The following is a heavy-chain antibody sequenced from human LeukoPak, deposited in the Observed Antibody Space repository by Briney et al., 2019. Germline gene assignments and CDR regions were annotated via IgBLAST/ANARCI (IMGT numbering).Heavy chain of an antibody. J-gene: IGHJ4*02. D-gene: IGHD6-19*01. CDR1: GFTFSSFE. CDR3: AKTGYSSGWYRIWDY. CDR2: ISGSGGSA. Sequence: GGSLRLSCAASGFTFSSFEMSWVRQAPGKGLEWVSAISGSGGSAYYADSLKGRFNISRDNSRNSLSLQMNSLRAEDTALYYCAKTGYSSGWYRIWDYWGQGTLVTVSS. V-gene: IGHV3-23*01.